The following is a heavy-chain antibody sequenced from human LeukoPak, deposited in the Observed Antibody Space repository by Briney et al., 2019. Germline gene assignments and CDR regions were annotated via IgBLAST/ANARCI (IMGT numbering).Heavy chain of an antibody. J-gene: IGHJ4*02. D-gene: IGHD6-19*01. Sequence: PSETLSLTCTVSGGSISRSSNYWGWVRQPPGKGLEWIGTIYYSGSTYYNPSLKSRVTISVDTSKNQFSLKLRSVSDGDTAVYYCERAVAGILDYWGQGTLVTVSS. CDR1: GGSISRSSNY. V-gene: IGHV4-39*01. CDR3: ERAVAGILDY. CDR2: IYYSGST.